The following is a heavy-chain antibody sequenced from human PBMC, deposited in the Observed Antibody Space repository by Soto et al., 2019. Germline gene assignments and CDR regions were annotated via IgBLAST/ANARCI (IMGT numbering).Heavy chain of an antibody. Sequence: QVQLQESGPGLVKPSQTLSLTSTVSGGSISSGGYYWSWIRQHPGKGLEWIGYIYYSGSTYYNPSLKSRVTISVDTSKNQFSLKLSSVTAADTAVYYCARGPHCSGGSCYLYYFDYWGQGTLVTVSS. J-gene: IGHJ4*02. CDR1: GGSISSGGYY. CDR2: IYYSGST. CDR3: ARGPHCSGGSCYLYYFDY. V-gene: IGHV4-31*03. D-gene: IGHD2-15*01.